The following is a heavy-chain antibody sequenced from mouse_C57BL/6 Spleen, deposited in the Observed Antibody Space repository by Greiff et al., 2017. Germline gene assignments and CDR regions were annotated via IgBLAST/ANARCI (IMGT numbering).Heavy chain of an antibody. CDR1: GFTFSSYA. V-gene: IGHV5-4*01. CDR2: ISDGGSYT. CDR3: AREMGYSNNGDYYAMDY. D-gene: IGHD2-5*01. Sequence: EVMLVESGGGLVKPGGSLKLSCAASGFTFSSYAMSWVRQTPEKRLEWVATISDGGSYTYYPDNVKGRFTISRDNAKNNLYLQMSHLKSEDTAMYYCAREMGYSNNGDYYAMDYWGQGTSVTVSS. J-gene: IGHJ4*01.